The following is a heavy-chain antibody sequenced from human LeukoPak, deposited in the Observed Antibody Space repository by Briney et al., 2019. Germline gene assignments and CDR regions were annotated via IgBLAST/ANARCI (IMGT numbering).Heavy chain of an antibody. Sequence: SETLSLTCTVSGGSISSSSYYWGWIRQPPGKGLEWIGSIYYSGSTYYNPSLKSRVTISVDTSKNQFSLKLSSVTAADTAVYYCARGRQYTMVRGVMPTDYWGQGTLVTVSS. CDR1: GGSISSSSYY. CDR2: IYYSGST. V-gene: IGHV4-39*01. J-gene: IGHJ4*02. D-gene: IGHD3-10*01. CDR3: ARGRQYTMVRGVMPTDY.